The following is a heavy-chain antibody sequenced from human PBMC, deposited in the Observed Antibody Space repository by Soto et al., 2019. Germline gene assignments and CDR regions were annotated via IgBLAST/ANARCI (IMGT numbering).Heavy chain of an antibody. J-gene: IGHJ4*02. Sequence: GGSLRLSCAASGFAFSGYGMQWVRQAPGKGLEWVALIWFDGSKIYHADSVKGRFTISRDDSKSTLFLQMNSLRVDDTAVYYCVRDPATVTSYFDYWGQGALVTVSS. CDR1: GFAFSGYG. V-gene: IGHV3-33*01. D-gene: IGHD4-17*01. CDR2: IWFDGSKI. CDR3: VRDPATVTSYFDY.